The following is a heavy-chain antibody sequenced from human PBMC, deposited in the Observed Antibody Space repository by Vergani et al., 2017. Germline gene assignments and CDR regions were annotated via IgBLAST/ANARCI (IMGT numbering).Heavy chain of an antibody. CDR2: IYTSWST. V-gene: IGHV4-61*02. CDR1: GGSISSGSYY. Sequence: QVQLQESGPGLVKPSQTLSLTCTVSGGSISSGSYYWSWIRQPAGKGLEWIGRIYTSWSTNYNPSLKSRVTISVDTSKNQFSLKLSSVTAADTAVYYCARDYGDEYWGQGTLVTVSS. CDR3: ARDYGDEY. J-gene: IGHJ4*02. D-gene: IGHD4-17*01.